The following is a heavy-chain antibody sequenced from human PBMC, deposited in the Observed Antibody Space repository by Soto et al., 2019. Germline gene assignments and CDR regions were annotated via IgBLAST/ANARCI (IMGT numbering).Heavy chain of an antibody. D-gene: IGHD4-17*01. Sequence: QVQLQESGPGLVKPSQTLSLTCTVSGGSISSGDYYWSWLRQPPGKGLEWIGNIYYSGDTHYNPTLQSRITISVDTYKNQFSLKLSSVTAADTAVYSCARTGYGDYGWFDPWGLRTLVTVSS. J-gene: IGHJ5*02. CDR1: GGSISSGDYY. CDR3: ARTGYGDYGWFDP. V-gene: IGHV4-30-4*01. CDR2: IYYSGDT.